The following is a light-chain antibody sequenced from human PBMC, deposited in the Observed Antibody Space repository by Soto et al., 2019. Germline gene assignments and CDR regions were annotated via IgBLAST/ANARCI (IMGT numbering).Light chain of an antibody. Sequence: DIQMTQSPSTLSASVGDRVTITCRASQVINSWLAWYQHKPGKAPNLLIYKASSLESGVPSRFSGSGSGTEFTLTISSLQPDDFGTYYCQQYNTYWTFGQGTEVEI. CDR1: QVINSW. J-gene: IGKJ1*01. CDR2: KAS. V-gene: IGKV1-5*03. CDR3: QQYNTYWT.